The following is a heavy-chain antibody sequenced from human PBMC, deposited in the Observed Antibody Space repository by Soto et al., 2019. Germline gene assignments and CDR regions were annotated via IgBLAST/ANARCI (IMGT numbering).Heavy chain of an antibody. J-gene: IGHJ4*02. D-gene: IGHD6-6*01. CDR3: AKYRLHSSSSYFDY. CDR1: GFTFSSYA. Sequence: GGSLRLSCAASGFTFSSYAMSWVRQAPGKGLEWVSAISGSGGSKYYAESVKGRFTIARVNSKNTLYLQMNSLIAEDTAVYDWAKYRLHSSSSYFDYWGQGTLVTVSS. CDR2: ISGSGGSK. V-gene: IGHV3-23*01.